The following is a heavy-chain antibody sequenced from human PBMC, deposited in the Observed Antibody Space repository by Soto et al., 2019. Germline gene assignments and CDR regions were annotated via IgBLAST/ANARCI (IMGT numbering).Heavy chain of an antibody. V-gene: IGHV4-34*01. CDR1: GGSFSGYY. CDR2: INHSGST. D-gene: IGHD1-7*01. Sequence: QVQLQQWGAGLLKPSETLSLTCAVYGGSFSGYYWSWIRQPPGKELEWIGEINHSGSTNYNPSFKGRVSISVETSKNQVSVKLSSVTAADTAVYYCARGPGRYNWNYGYRYWGQGTLVTVSS. CDR3: ARGPGRYNWNYGYRY. J-gene: IGHJ4*02.